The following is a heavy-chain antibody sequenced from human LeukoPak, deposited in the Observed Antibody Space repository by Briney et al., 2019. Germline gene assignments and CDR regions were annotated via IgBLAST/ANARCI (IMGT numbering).Heavy chain of an antibody. CDR1: GFTFSSYW. V-gene: IGHV3-74*01. CDR3: VRATAAFDI. Sequence: GGSLRLSCAASGFTFSSYWMHWVRQAPGKGLEWVSRVNNDGSATTYADSVKGRFTISRDNAKNTLYLRMNSLRADDTAVYYCVRATAAFDIWGQGTMVTVSS. D-gene: IGHD5-18*01. J-gene: IGHJ3*02. CDR2: VNNDGSAT.